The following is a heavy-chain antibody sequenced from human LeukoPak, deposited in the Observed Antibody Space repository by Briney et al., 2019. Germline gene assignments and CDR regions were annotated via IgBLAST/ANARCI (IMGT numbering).Heavy chain of an antibody. V-gene: IGHV4-39*01. CDR1: GGSLRSSSYY. J-gene: IGHJ4*02. D-gene: IGHD1-26*01. Sequence: SETLSLTCTVSGGSLRSSSYYWAWIRQPPGKGLEWIGSIYSSVSTYYNPSLKSRVTISVDTSKNQFSLRLSSVTAADTALYYCAYSGSYGHLGYWGQGIPVTVAS. CDR3: AYSGSYGHLGY. CDR2: IYSSVST.